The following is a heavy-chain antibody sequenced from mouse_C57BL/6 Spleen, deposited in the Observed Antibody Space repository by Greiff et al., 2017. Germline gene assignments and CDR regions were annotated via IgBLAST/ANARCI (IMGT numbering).Heavy chain of an antibody. CDR1: GYTFTSYW. CDR2: IYPRSGST. J-gene: IGHJ1*03. Sequence: QVQLQQPGAELVKPGASVKMSCKASGYTFTSYWITWVKQRPGQGLEWIGDIYPRSGSTNYNEKFKSKATLPVATSSSTAYMQLSRLTSEDSAVYYCARESTTGVATSWYFDVWGTGTTVTVAS. V-gene: IGHV1-55*01. D-gene: IGHD1-1*01. CDR3: ARESTTGVATSWYFDV.